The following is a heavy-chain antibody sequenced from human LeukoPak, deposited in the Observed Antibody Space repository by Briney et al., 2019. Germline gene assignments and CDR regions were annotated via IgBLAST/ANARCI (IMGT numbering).Heavy chain of an antibody. Sequence: GGSLRLSCAASGFTFSSYWRSWVRQAPGKGLEWVANIKQDGSEKYYVDSVKGRFTISRDNAKNSLYLQMNSLGAEDTAAYYCAREGVAGRGYYYYYYMDVWGKGTTVTVSS. J-gene: IGHJ6*03. CDR3: AREGVAGRGYYYYYYMDV. D-gene: IGHD3-10*01. V-gene: IGHV3-7*01. CDR1: GFTFSSYW. CDR2: IKQDGSEK.